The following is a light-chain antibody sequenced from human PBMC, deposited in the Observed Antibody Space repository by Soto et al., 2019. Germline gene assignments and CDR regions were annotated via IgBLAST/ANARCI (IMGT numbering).Light chain of an antibody. Sequence: EIVLTQSPGTLSLSPGERATLSCRASQSVSGNYLAWYQQKPRQSPRLLIYGSSDTATGLQDRFSGSGSGTDFTLTITRVEPDDFAVYYCQQYGSSPPYTFGQGTKLEIK. J-gene: IGKJ2*01. V-gene: IGKV3-20*01. CDR3: QQYGSSPPYT. CDR2: GSS. CDR1: QSVSGNY.